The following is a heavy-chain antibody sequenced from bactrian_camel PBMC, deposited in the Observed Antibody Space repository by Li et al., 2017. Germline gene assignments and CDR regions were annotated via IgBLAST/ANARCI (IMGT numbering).Heavy chain of an antibody. Sequence: DVQLVESGGGSVQAGGSLRLSCEYSIDPKYTNSRYCMGWFRQSLGQDREGLAAIDSDGTTSYATSVKGRFTISKDNAKNTLYLRMDNLKPEDTALYTCAAEDQAPWDMGWICNYNSWGQGTQVTVS. CDR3: AAEDQAPWDMGWICNYNS. D-gene: IGHD3*01. CDR1: IDPKYTNSRYC. J-gene: IGHJ4*01. CDR2: IDSDGTT. V-gene: IGHV3S42*01.